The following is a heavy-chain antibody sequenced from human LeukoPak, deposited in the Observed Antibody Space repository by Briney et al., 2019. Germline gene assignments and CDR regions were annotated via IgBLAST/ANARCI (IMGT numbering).Heavy chain of an antibody. D-gene: IGHD1-26*01. CDR2: INTSGST. CDR1: GGSISGSS. V-gene: IGHV4-4*07. CDR3: ERGKEDSAMFDN. J-gene: IGHJ4*01. Sequence: PSETLSLTCTVSGGSISGSSWSCIRQPAGKGLEWIGHINTSGSTIINPSLKSRVTLSQDTSKNQFSLNLSSVTDEDTAVYYCERGKEDSAMFDNWGHGILVTVSS.